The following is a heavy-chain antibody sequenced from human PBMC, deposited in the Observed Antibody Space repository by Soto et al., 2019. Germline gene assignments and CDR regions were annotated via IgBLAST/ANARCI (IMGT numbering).Heavy chain of an antibody. CDR2: MNPNSGNT. D-gene: IGHD6-13*01. V-gene: IGHV1-8*01. J-gene: IGHJ3*02. Sequence: ASVKVSCKASGYTFTSYDINWVRQATGQGLEWMGWMNPNSGNTGYAQKFQGRVTMTRNASISTAYMELSSLRSEDTAVYYCARMEQQLGDAFDIWGQGTMVTVSS. CDR3: ARMEQQLGDAFDI. CDR1: GYTFTSYD.